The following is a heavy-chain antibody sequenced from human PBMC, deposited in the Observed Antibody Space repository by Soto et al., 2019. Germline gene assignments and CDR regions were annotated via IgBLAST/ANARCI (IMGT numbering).Heavy chain of an antibody. J-gene: IGHJ4*02. CDR1: GYTFTGYA. CDR3: ARAVAVPADFDY. V-gene: IGHV1-3*05. D-gene: IGHD6-19*01. Sequence: QVQLVQSGAEEKKPGASVKVSCKASGYTFTGYAMHWVRQAPGQRLEWMGWINAGNGNTKYSQKFQGRATITRETSASTAYMELSSLRSEDTAVYYCARAVAVPADFDYWGQGTLVTVSS. CDR2: INAGNGNT.